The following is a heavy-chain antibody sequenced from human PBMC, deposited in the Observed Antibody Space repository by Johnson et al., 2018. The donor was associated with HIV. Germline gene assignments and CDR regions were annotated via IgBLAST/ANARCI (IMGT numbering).Heavy chain of an antibody. CDR1: GFTFDDYA. CDR2: ISWNSGSI. J-gene: IGHJ3*02. V-gene: IGHV3-9*01. CDR3: ASDRPSSSFWSGYDAFDI. Sequence: VQLVESGGGLVQPGRPLRLSCAASGFTFDDYAMHWVRQAPGKGLEWVSGISWNSGSIGYAVSVKGRFTIPSDNAKNSLYLQMNSLRAEDTAVYYCASDRPSSSFWSGYDAFDIWGQGTMVTVSS. D-gene: IGHD3-3*01.